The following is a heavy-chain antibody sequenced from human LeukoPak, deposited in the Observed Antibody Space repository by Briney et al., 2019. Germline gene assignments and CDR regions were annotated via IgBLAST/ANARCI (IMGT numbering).Heavy chain of an antibody. CDR1: GGSISNYY. J-gene: IGHJ4*02. D-gene: IGHD3-3*02. CDR2: IYYSGST. V-gene: IGHV4-59*01. CDR3: ARLSSYGIYYPDY. Sequence: SETLSLTCTVSGGSISNYYWSWIRQPPGKGLEWIGYIYYSGSTNYNPSLKSRVTISVDTSKNQFSLKLNSVTAADTAVYYCARLSSYGIYYPDYWGQGTLVTVSS.